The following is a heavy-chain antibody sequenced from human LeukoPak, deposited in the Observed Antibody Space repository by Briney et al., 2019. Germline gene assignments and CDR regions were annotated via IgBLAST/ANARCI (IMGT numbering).Heavy chain of an antibody. Sequence: ASVKASCKASGYTFTSYGISWVRQGPGQGLEWMGWISAYNGNTNYAQKLQGRVTMTTDTSTSTAYMELRSLRSDDTAAYYCARDLRAVALYYFDYRGQGNLVTVSS. D-gene: IGHD6-19*01. CDR1: GYTFTSYG. CDR3: ARDLRAVALYYFDY. V-gene: IGHV1-18*04. J-gene: IGHJ4*02. CDR2: ISAYNGNT.